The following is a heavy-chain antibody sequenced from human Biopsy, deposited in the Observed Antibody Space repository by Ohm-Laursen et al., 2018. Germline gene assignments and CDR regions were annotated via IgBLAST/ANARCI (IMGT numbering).Heavy chain of an antibody. CDR1: GNTFATYH. Sequence: SVKVSCKASGNTFATYHIHWVRQAPGQGLEWMGVISPSGATTSFSQKFQGRTTMTRDTSTGTVYMDLNSLGSEDTAVYYCARAGVGSDGTDSYYYGMDVWGPGTTVTVSS. CDR2: ISPSGATT. V-gene: IGHV1-46*01. D-gene: IGHD5-24*01. J-gene: IGHJ6*02. CDR3: ARAGVGSDGTDSYYYGMDV.